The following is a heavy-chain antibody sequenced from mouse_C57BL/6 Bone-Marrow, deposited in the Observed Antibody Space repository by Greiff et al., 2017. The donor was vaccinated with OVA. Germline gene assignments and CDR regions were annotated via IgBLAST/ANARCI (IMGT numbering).Heavy chain of an antibody. CDR3: ARIITTQGYFDV. V-gene: IGHV5-17*01. J-gene: IGHJ1*03. CDR1: GFTFSDYG. Sequence: DVQLVESGGGLVKPGGSLKLSCAASGFTFSDYGMHWVRQAPEKGLEWVAYISSGSSTIYYADTVKGRFTISRDNAKNTLFLQMTSLRSEDTAMYYCARIITTQGYFDVWGTGTTVTVSS. D-gene: IGHD1-1*01. CDR2: ISSGSSTI.